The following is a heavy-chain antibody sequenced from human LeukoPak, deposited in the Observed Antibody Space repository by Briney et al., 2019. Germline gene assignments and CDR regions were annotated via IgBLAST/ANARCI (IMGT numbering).Heavy chain of an antibody. D-gene: IGHD2-21*01. CDR3: ARYLHISAPFDV. J-gene: IGHJ4*02. Sequence: SETLSLTCTVSGGSIGSYYWSWIRQPAGKGLEWIGRIYTSGSTNYNPSLKSRVTMSVDTSKNQFSLKLSSVTAADTAVYYCARYLHISAPFDVWGQGTLVTVSS. V-gene: IGHV4-4*07. CDR1: GGSIGSYY. CDR2: IYTSGST.